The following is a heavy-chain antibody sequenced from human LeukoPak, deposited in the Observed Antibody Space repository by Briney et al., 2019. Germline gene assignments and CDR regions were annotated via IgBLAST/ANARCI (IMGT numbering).Heavy chain of an antibody. Sequence: SETLSLTCTVSGGSISSSSYYWGWIRQPPGKGLEWIGSIYYSGSTYYNPSLKSRVTISVDTSKNQFSLKLSSVTAADTAVYYCASEIALALFDYWGQGTLVTVSS. J-gene: IGHJ4*02. V-gene: IGHV4-39*01. CDR1: GGSISSSSYY. CDR2: IYYSGST. CDR3: ASEIALALFDY. D-gene: IGHD2-15*01.